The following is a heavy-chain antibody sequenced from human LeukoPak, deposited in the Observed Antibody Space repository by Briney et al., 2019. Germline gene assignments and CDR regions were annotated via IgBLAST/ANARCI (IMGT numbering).Heavy chain of an antibody. CDR3: ASNLGIDSSVSY. CDR1: GFTVRSNY. J-gene: IGHJ4*02. D-gene: IGHD3-22*01. CDR2: IYSGGST. V-gene: IGHV3-53*01. Sequence: HGGSLRLSCAASGFTVRSNYMSWVRQAPGKGLEWVSVIYSGGSTYYADSVKGRFTISRDNSKNTLYLQMNSLRAEDTAVYYCASNLGIDSSVSYWGQGTLVTVSS.